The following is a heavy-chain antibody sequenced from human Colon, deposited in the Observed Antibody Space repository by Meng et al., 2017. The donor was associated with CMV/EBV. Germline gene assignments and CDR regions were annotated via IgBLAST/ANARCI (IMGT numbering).Heavy chain of an antibody. CDR3: AKYQPSFDY. V-gene: IGHV3-7*03. J-gene: IGHJ4*02. Sequence: GESLKISCAASGFTFTSYWMTWVRQAPGKGLEWVANIKQDGSEKYYVDSLKGRFIISRDNSKNTLYLQMNSLRAEDTAVYYCAKYQPSFDYWGQGTLVTVSS. CDR1: GFTFTSYW. CDR2: IKQDGSEK. D-gene: IGHD6-6*01.